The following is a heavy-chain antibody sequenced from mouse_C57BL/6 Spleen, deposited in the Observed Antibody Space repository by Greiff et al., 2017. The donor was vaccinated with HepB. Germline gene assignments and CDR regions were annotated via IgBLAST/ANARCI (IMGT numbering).Heavy chain of an antibody. Sequence: VQLQQSGAELVRPGASVKLSCTASGFNIKDYYMHWVKQRPEQGLEWIGRIDPEDGDTEYAPKFQGKATMTAETSSNTAYLQLSSRTSEDTAVYYCTRINTGVDGYWGQGTTLTVSS. J-gene: IGHJ2*01. V-gene: IGHV14-1*01. CDR2: IDPEDGDT. CDR1: GFNIKDYY. CDR3: TRINTGVDGY. D-gene: IGHD1-1*01.